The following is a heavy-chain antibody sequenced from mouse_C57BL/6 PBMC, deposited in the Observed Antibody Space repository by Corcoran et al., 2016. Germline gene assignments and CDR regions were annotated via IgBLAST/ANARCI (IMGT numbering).Heavy chain of an antibody. J-gene: IGHJ4*01. CDR2: INTYSGVP. CDR1: GYTFTTYG. CDR3: ARKLRLRDYYAMDY. Sequence: QLQLVQSGPELQKPGETVKISCKASGYTFTTYGMSWVNQAPGKGLKWMGWINTYSGVPTYDDDFKGRFALSLETSASTAYLQLNNLKNEDTATYFCARKLRLRDYYAMDYWGQGTSVTVSS. D-gene: IGHD3-2*02. V-gene: IGHV9-3*01.